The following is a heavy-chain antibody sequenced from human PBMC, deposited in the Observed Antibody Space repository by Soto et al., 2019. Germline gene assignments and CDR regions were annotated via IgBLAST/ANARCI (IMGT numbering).Heavy chain of an antibody. Sequence: VQLVQSGAEVKKPGSSVRVSCKASGDSFSKYTVNWVRQAPRQGLEWMGGIITRFGTTNYAPTLQGRVTITADQSMNTVYMELSSLRSEDTAVYYCARGRGLYNSGRSQLDSSGQGTLVTVSS. CDR1: GDSFSKYT. CDR3: ARGRGLYNSGRSQLDS. J-gene: IGHJ4*02. V-gene: IGHV1-69*01. D-gene: IGHD1-1*01. CDR2: IITRFGTT.